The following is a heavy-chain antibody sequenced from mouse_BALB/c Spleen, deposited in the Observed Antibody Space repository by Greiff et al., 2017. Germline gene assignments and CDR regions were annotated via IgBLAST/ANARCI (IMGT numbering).Heavy chain of an antibody. V-gene: IGHV14-1*02. CDR2: IDPENGNT. CDR3: ARGGPESY. J-gene: IGHJ3*01. CDR1: GFNIKDYY. Sequence: VQLQQSGAELVRPGALVKLSCKASGFNIKDYYMHWVKQRPEQGLEWIGWIDPENGNTIYDPKFQGKASITADTSSNTAYLQLSSLTSEDTAVYYCARGGPESYWGQGTLVTVSA.